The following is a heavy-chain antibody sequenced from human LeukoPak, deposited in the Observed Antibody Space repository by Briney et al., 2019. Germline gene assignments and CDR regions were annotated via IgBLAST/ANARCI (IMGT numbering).Heavy chain of an antibody. CDR3: AKGYYDSSGYLDVGDAFDI. V-gene: IGHV3-9*01. Sequence: PGRSLRLSCAASGFTFDDYAMHWVRQAPGKGLEWVSGISWNSGSIGYADSVKGRFTISRDNAKNSLYLQMNSLRAEDTALYYRAKGYYDSSGYLDVGDAFDIWGQGTMVTVSS. CDR2: ISWNSGSI. CDR1: GFTFDDYA. D-gene: IGHD3-22*01. J-gene: IGHJ3*02.